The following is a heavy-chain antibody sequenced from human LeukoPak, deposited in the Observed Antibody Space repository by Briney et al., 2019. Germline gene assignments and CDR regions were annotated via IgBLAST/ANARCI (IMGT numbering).Heavy chain of an antibody. CDR3: ASQPRAYDGNSKGAFDI. CDR1: GYTFTSYY. CDR2: INPSGGST. Sequence: ASVTVSCKASGYTFTSYYMHWVRQAPGQGLEWMGLINPSGGSTSYAQKFQGRVTMTRDTSTSTAYMELSSLRSEDTAVYYCASQPRAYDGNSKGAFDIWGQGTMVTVSS. D-gene: IGHD5-12*01. J-gene: IGHJ3*02. V-gene: IGHV1-46*01.